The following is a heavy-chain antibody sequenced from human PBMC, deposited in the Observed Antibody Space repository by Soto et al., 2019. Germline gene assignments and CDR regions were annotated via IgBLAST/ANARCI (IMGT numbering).Heavy chain of an antibody. V-gene: IGHV3-74*01. J-gene: IGHJ3*02. CDR1: GFTFRGYW. CDR2: ITTDGGST. D-gene: IGHD3-22*01. Sequence: PGGSLRLSCAASGFTFRGYWMNWVRQAPGEGLVWVSHITTDGGSTNYADSVKGRFTISRDNAKDTLYLYMSSLRVDDTAVYYCARVVVVITLILVAPGGGGTFQIWGQGTMVTVSS. CDR3: ARVVVVITLILVAPGGGGTFQI.